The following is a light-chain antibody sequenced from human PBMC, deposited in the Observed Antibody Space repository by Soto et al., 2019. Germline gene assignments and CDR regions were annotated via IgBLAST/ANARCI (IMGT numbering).Light chain of an antibody. CDR3: CSYAGSSTFVV. J-gene: IGLJ2*01. Sequence: QSALTQPASVSGSPGQSINISCTGTSSDGGSYNLVSWYQQHPGKAPKLMIYEGSKRPSGVSNRFSGSKSGNTASLTISGLQAEDEADYYCCSYAGSSTFVVFGGGTKLTVL. V-gene: IGLV2-23*03. CDR1: SSDGGSYNL. CDR2: EGS.